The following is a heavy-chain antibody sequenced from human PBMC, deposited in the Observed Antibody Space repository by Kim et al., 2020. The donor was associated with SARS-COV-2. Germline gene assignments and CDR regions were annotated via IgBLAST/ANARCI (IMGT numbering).Heavy chain of an antibody. D-gene: IGHD1-26*01. CDR1: GYTFTSYG. Sequence: ASVKVSCKASGYTFTSYGISWVRQAPGQGLEWMGWISAYNGNTNYAQKLQGRVTMTTDTSTSTAYMELRSLRSDDTAVYYCAREYSSHSGSYHQPGYFDLWGRGTLVTVSS. CDR2: ISAYNGNT. J-gene: IGHJ2*01. CDR3: AREYSSHSGSYHQPGYFDL. V-gene: IGHV1-18*01.